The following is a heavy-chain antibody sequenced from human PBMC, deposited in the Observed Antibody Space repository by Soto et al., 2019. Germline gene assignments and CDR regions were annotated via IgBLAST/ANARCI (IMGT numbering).Heavy chain of an antibody. CDR1: GFSLTTGSEG. CDR3: GYSPVIVGISGWVDP. Sequence: QITLKESGPTLVKPTQTLTLTCTFSGFSLTTGSEGVGWVRQPPGKALEWLAHIYWDDDKRYSPSLRSRLTNTQATSKKQVVPTMTNMDPLDTATYCCGYSPVIVGISGWVDPWGPGTVVTVSS. V-gene: IGHV2-5*02. CDR2: IYWDDDK. J-gene: IGHJ5*02. D-gene: IGHD1-26*01.